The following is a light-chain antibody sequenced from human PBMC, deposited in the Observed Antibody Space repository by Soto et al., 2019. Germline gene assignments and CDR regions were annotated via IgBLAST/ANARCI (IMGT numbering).Light chain of an antibody. CDR1: SSDVGNYNY. Sequence: QSALTQPASVSGSPGQSITISCTGTSSDVGNYNYVSWYQQHPGKVPKLMIYDVNNRPSGVSNRFSGSKSGNTASLTISGLQAEDESDYYCSSYISSSTLVFGTGTKVTVL. V-gene: IGLV2-14*01. CDR3: SSYISSSTLV. CDR2: DVN. J-gene: IGLJ1*01.